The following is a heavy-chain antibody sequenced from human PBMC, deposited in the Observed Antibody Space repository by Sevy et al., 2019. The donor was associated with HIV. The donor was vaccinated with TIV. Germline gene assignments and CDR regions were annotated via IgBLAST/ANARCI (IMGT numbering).Heavy chain of an antibody. Sequence: GGSLRLSCAASGFTVSSNYMSWVRLAPGKGLEWVSVIYSGEYTYYADSVKGRFTISRDISKNTLNLQMNSLRAEDTAIYYWATTSTPLYYYALDVWGQGTTVTVSS. V-gene: IGHV3-53*01. CDR3: ATTSTPLYYYALDV. CDR1: GFTVSSNY. J-gene: IGHJ6*02. D-gene: IGHD1-26*01. CDR2: IYSGEYT.